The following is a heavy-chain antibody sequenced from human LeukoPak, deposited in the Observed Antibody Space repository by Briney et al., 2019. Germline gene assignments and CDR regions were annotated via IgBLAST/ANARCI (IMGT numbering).Heavy chain of an antibody. J-gene: IGHJ3*02. CDR2: ISSSGTTI. Sequence: GGSLRLSCAASGFTFSDYYMSWIRQAPGKGLEWVSYISSSGTTIYYADSVKGRFTISRDNAKNSLYLQMNSLRAEDTAVYYCAKVMGPYDAFDIWGQGTMVTVSS. CDR3: AKVMGPYDAFDI. D-gene: IGHD3-10*01. V-gene: IGHV3-11*01. CDR1: GFTFSDYY.